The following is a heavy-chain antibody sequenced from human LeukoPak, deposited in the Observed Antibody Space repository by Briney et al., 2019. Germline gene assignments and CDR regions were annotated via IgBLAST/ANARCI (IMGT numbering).Heavy chain of an antibody. V-gene: IGHV4-59*08. CDR3: ARLGLASTLILRPGPYYYYGMDV. D-gene: IGHD3-3*01. CDR1: GGSISSYY. J-gene: IGHJ6*02. CDR2: IYYSGST. Sequence: PSETLSLTCTVSGGSISSYYWSWIRQPPGKGLEWIGYIYYSGSTNYNPSLKSRVTISVDTSKNQFSLKLSSVTAADTAVYYCARLGLASTLILRPGPYYYYGMDVWGQGTTVTVSS.